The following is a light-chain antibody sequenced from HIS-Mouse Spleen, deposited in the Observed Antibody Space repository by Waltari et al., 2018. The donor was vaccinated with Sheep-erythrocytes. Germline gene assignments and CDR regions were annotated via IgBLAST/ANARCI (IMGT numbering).Light chain of an antibody. CDR1: QSVLYSSKNNNY. CDR3: QQYYSTLT. J-gene: IGKJ4*01. V-gene: IGKV4-1*01. Sequence: DIVMTQSPDSLAVSLGERATINCKSSQSVLYSSKNNNYLAWYQQKPGPPPKLLIYWASTRESGVPDRFSGSGSGTDFTLTISSLQAEDVAVYYCQQYYSTLTFGGGTKVEIK. CDR2: WAS.